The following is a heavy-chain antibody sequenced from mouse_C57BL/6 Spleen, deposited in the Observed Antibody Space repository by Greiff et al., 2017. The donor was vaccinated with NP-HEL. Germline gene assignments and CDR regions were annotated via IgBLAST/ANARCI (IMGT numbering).Heavy chain of an antibody. V-gene: IGHV5-6*01. J-gene: IGHJ4*01. CDR1: GFTFSSYG. CDR2: ISSGGSYT. Sequence: EVQLVESGGDLVKPGGSLKLSCAASGFTFSSYGMSWVRQTPDKRLEWVVTISSGGSYTYYPDSVKGRFTISRDNAKNTLYLQMSSLKSEDTAMYDCASEGGPRYSLDYWGQGTSVTVSS. CDR3: ASEGGPRYSLDY.